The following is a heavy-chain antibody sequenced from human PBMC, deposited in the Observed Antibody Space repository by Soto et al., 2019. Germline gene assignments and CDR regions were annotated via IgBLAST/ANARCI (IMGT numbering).Heavy chain of an antibody. D-gene: IGHD6-19*01. J-gene: IGHJ4*01. CDR1: GFMFSAYA. V-gene: IGHV3-30-3*01. CDR2: MSYDGTNK. Sequence: GGSLRLSCTASGFMFSAYAMLWVRQAPGKGLEWVAAMSYDGTNKYYADSLKGRFTISRDNSKNTLFLQMSSLTADDSAVYYCARDPSPYTSGWYGIDFWGLGTLVTVSS. CDR3: ARDPSPYTSGWYGIDF.